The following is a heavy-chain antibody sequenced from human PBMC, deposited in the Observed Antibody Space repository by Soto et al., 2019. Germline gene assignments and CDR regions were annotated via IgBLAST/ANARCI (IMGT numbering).Heavy chain of an antibody. CDR3: AKFLVPARVRLWFGESNY. CDR2: ISGSGGST. CDR1: GFTFGSFA. J-gene: IGHJ4*02. Sequence: WGSLRLSCAALGFTFGSFAISWVRQAPGKGLEWVSAISGSGGSTYYADSVKGRFTISRDNSKNTLYLQMNSLRAEDTAVYYCAKFLVPARVRLWFGESNYWGQGTLVTVSS. V-gene: IGHV3-23*01. D-gene: IGHD3-10*01.